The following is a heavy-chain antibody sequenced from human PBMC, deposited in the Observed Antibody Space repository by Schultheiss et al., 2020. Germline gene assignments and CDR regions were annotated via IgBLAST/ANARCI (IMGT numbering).Heavy chain of an antibody. CDR3: AKVPDYGDYGGFDP. D-gene: IGHD4-17*01. V-gene: IGHV3-23*01. CDR2: ISGSGGST. J-gene: IGHJ5*02. CDR1: GFSFSSYA. Sequence: GGSLRLSCAASGFSFSSYAMSWVRQAPGKGLEWVSAISGSGGSTYYADSVKGRFTISRDNSKNTLYLQMNSLRAEDTAVYYCAKVPDYGDYGGFDPWGQGTLVTVSA.